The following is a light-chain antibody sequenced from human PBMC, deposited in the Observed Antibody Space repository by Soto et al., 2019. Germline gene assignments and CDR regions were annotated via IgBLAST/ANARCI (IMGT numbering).Light chain of an antibody. CDR2: KAS. CDR3: QQYNSYSPSWT. Sequence: DIQMTQSPSTLSASVGDRVTITCRASQSISSRLAWYQQKPGKAPKLLIYKASSLESGVPSRFSGSGSGTEFPLTISSLQPDDFATYYCQQYNSYSPSWTVRQGTKVEIK. V-gene: IGKV1-5*03. J-gene: IGKJ1*01. CDR1: QSISSR.